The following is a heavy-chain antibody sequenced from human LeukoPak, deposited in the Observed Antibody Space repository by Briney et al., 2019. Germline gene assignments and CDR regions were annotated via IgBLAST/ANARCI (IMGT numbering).Heavy chain of an antibody. CDR2: INHSGST. V-gene: IGHV4-34*01. D-gene: IGHD3-9*01. CDR1: GGSFSGYY. J-gene: IGHJ6*03. CDR3: ARSRPAYYDILTGYTAHYYYYMDV. Sequence: SETLSLTCAVYGGSFSGYYWSWIRQPPGKGLEWIGEINHSGSTNYNPSLKSRVTISVDTSKNQFSLKLSSVTAADTAVYYCARSRPAYYDILTGYTAHYYYYMDVWGQGTLVTVSS.